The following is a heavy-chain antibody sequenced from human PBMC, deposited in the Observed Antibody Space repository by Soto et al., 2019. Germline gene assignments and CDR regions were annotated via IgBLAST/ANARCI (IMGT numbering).Heavy chain of an antibody. J-gene: IGHJ3*02. CDR3: AKANTVYSSSSSGGAFDI. Sequence: GGSLRLSCAASGFTFDDYAMHWVRQAPGKGLEWVSGISWNSGSIGYADSVKGRFTISRDNAKNSLYLQMNSLRAEDTALYYCAKANTVYSSSSSGGAFDIWGQGTMVTVSS. CDR2: ISWNSGSI. D-gene: IGHD6-6*01. V-gene: IGHV3-9*01. CDR1: GFTFDDYA.